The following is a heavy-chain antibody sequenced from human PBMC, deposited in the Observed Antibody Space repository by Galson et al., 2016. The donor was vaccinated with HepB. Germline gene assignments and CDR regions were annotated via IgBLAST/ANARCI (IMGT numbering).Heavy chain of an antibody. J-gene: IGHJ6*02. CDR1: RGSMTSYY. CDR2: IYHSGST. D-gene: IGHD2-8*01. CDR3: ARLMGDV. V-gene: IGHV4-59*01. Sequence: ETLSLTCTVSRGSMTSYYWSWIRQPPGMGLEWIGYIYHSGSTDYNPSLKNRVTISIDTSRKQFSLKLRSVTAAETAVYYCARLMGDVWGQGTTVIVSS.